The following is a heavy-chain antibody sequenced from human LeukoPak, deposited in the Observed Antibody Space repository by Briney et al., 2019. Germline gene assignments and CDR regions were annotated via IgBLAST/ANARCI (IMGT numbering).Heavy chain of an antibody. J-gene: IGHJ4*02. D-gene: IGHD6-13*01. V-gene: IGHV3-48*03. CDR2: VSSTGSTI. CDR1: GFTFSNYE. Sequence: GGSLRLSCAASGFTFSNYEMNWVRQAPGKGLEWVSYVSSTGSTIYYADSVKGRFTISRDNSKNTLYLQMNSLRAEDMALYYCARAKTGYSSSCFDYWGQGTLVTVSS. CDR3: ARAKTGYSSSCFDY.